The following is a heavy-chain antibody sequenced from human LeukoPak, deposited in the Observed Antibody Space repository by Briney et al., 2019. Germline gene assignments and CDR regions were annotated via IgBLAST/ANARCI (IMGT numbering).Heavy chain of an antibody. J-gene: IGHJ5*02. D-gene: IGHD6-19*01. CDR3: ARGQEQWLVRSWFDP. CDR1: GYTFTSYD. Sequence: ASVTVSCKASGYTFTSYDINWVRQATGQGLAWMGWMNPNSGNTGYAQKFQGRVTMTRNTSISTAYVELSSLSSEDTAVYYCARGQEQWLVRSWFDPWGQGTLVTVSS. CDR2: MNPNSGNT. V-gene: IGHV1-8*01.